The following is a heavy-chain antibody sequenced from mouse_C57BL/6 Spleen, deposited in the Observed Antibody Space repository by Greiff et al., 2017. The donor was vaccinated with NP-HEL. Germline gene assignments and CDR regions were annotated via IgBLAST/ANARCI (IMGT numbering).Heavy chain of an antibody. J-gene: IGHJ2*01. CDR1: GYTFTDYN. CDR2: INPNNGGT. CDR3: ARSIYYGNYEYFDY. D-gene: IGHD2-1*01. V-gene: IGHV1-22*01. Sequence: EVKLMESGPELVKPGASVKMSCKASGYTFTDYNMHWVKQSHGKSLEWIGYINPNNGGTSYNQKFKGKATLTVNKSSSTAYMELRSLTSEDSAVYYCARSIYYGNYEYFDYWGQGTTLTVSS.